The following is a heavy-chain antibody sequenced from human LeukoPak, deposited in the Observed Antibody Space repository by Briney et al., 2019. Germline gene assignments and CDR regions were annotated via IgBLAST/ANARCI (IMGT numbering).Heavy chain of an antibody. V-gene: IGHV1-2*02. Sequence: ASVKVSCKASGYTFTGYYMHWVRQAPGQGLEWMGWINPNSGGTNYAQKFQGRVTMTRDTSISTAYMELSRLRSDDTAVYSCARGAVVVVPAASEPFDYWGQGTLVTVSS. CDR1: GYTFTGYY. CDR3: ARGAVVVVPAASEPFDY. CDR2: INPNSGGT. D-gene: IGHD2-2*01. J-gene: IGHJ4*02.